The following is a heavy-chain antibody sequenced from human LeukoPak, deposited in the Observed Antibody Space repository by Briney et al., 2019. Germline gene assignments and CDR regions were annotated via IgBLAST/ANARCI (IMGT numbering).Heavy chain of an antibody. J-gene: IGHJ4*02. CDR3: ARSPPARTRISYLDY. CDR2: ISAYNGNT. CDR1: GYTFTSYG. V-gene: IGHV1-18*01. D-gene: IGHD2-15*01. Sequence: AASVKVSCKASGYTFTSYGISWVRQASGQGLEWMGWISAYNGNTNYAQKLQGRVTMTTDTSTSTAYMELRSLRSDDTAVYYCARSPPARTRISYLDYWGQGTLVTVSS.